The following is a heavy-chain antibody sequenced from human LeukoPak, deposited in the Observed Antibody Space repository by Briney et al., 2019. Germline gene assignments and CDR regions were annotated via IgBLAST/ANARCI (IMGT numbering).Heavy chain of an antibody. V-gene: IGHV1-2*02. CDR2: INPKSGGT. CDR1: VYTFTCYY. CDR3: ATWSSSWSAFDL. Sequence: GASVKVSFKASVYTFTCYYMHWVRQAPGQGLEWMGWINPKSGGTNYEQKFQGRVTMTRDTAITTDYMELSRLRSDDTAVYYCATWSSSWSAFDLWGQGTMVAVSS. J-gene: IGHJ3*01. D-gene: IGHD6-13*01.